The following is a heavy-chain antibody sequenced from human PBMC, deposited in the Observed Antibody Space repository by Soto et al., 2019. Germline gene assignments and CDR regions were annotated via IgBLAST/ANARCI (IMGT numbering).Heavy chain of an antibody. D-gene: IGHD2-2*01. CDR2: IHHSGST. V-gene: IGHV4-34*01. J-gene: IGHJ4*02. CDR1: GGSFSGYY. CDR3: HAGPGY. Sequence: QVQLQQWGAGLLKPSETLSLTCAVYGGSFSGYYWSWIRQPPGEGLEWVGEIHHSGSTNYNPSLKSRVTISVDTSKYQFSLKLSSVTAAAAAVYYCHAGPGYWGQGTLVTVSS.